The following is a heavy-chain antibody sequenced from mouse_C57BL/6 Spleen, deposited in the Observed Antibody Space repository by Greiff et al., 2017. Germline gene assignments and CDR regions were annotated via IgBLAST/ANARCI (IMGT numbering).Heavy chain of an antibody. CDR2: IHPNSGST. CDR1: GYTFTSYW. Sequence: VQLQQPGAELVKPGASVKLSCKASGYTFTSYWMHWVKQRPGQGLEWIGMIHPNSGSTNYNEKFKSKATLTVDKSSSTAYMQLSSLTSEDSAVYYCARSGYYGSSEGGFAYWGQGTLVTVSA. J-gene: IGHJ3*01. V-gene: IGHV1-64*01. D-gene: IGHD1-1*01. CDR3: ARSGYYGSSEGGFAY.